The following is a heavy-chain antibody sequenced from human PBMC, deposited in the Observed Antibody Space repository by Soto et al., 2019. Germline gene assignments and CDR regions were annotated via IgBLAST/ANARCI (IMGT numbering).Heavy chain of an antibody. CDR1: GFPFTVFW. J-gene: IGHJ1*01. D-gene: IGHD4-4*01. CDR3: ARDGPIQQLGQSYQF. Sequence: QPGGSLRLSCAASGFPFTVFWMSWVRQVPGKGLEWVAMINQGGTERYYVDSVKGRFTISRDNAANLVYLQMDSLRGEDTAAYYCARDGPIQQLGQSYQFWGQGTLVTVSS. V-gene: IGHV3-7*01. CDR2: INQGGTER.